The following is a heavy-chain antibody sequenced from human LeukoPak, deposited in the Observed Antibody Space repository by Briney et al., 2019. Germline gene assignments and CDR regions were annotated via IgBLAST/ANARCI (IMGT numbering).Heavy chain of an antibody. CDR2: TSGSGGST. J-gene: IGHJ4*02. Sequence: PGRSLRLSCAASGFTFSNYAMSWVRQAPGKGLEWVSGTSGSGGSTYYADSVKGRFTISRDNSKNTLYLQMNSLRAEDTAVFYCAAGGDYPHFDYWGQGTLVTVSS. D-gene: IGHD4-17*01. CDR1: GFTFSNYA. CDR3: AAGGDYPHFDY. V-gene: IGHV3-23*01.